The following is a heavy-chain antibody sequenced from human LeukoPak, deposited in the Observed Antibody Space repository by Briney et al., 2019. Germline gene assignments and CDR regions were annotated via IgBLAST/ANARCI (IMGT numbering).Heavy chain of an antibody. V-gene: IGHV3-30*02. CDR1: GFTFSGYG. Sequence: GGSLRLSCAASGFTFSGYGMHWVRQAPGKGLEWVAFIRYDGSNKYYADSVKGRFTISRDNAKNTLYLQMNSLRAEDTAVYYCAREYYSSSWYLWGDFDYWGQGTLVTVSS. CDR2: IRYDGSNK. CDR3: AREYYSSSWYLWGDFDY. J-gene: IGHJ4*02. D-gene: IGHD6-13*01.